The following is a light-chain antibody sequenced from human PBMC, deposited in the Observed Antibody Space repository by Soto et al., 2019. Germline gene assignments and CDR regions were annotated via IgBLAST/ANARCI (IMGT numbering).Light chain of an antibody. CDR2: GAS. V-gene: IGKV3-15*01. CDR1: QSVSSN. Sequence: EIVLTQSPCTLSLSPGERATLSCRASQSVSSNLAWYQQKPGQAPRLLIYGASTRATGIPARFSGSGSGTEFTLTISSLQSEDFAVYYCQQYNNWPQTFGQGTKV. J-gene: IGKJ1*01. CDR3: QQYNNWPQT.